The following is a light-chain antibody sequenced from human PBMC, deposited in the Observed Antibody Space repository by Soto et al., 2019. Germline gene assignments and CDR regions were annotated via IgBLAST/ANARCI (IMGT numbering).Light chain of an antibody. Sequence: EIVLTQSPGTLSLSPGERATLSCRASQSVSSSYLVWYQQKPGQAPRLLIYGASSRATGIPDRFSGSGSGTDFTLTISRLETEDFAVYYCQQYGSSPGTFGQGTKLEIK. CDR3: QQYGSSPGT. CDR1: QSVSSSY. J-gene: IGKJ2*01. CDR2: GAS. V-gene: IGKV3-20*01.